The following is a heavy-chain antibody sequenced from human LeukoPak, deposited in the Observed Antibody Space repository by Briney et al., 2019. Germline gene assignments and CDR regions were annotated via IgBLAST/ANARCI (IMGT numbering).Heavy chain of an antibody. V-gene: IGHV4-38-2*02. D-gene: IGHD5-18*01. CDR2: INHGGST. Sequence: SETLSLTCTVFGYSISSGYYWGWIRQPPGKGLEWIGEINHGGSTNYNPSLKSRVTISVDTSKNQFSLKLSSVTAADTAVYYCARGYSYGYGYYYYYYMDVWGKGTTVTVSS. CDR3: ARGYSYGYGYYYYYYMDV. J-gene: IGHJ6*03. CDR1: GYSISSGYY.